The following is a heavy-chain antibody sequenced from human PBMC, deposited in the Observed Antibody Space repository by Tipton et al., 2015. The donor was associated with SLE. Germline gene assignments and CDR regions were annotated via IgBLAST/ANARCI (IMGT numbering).Heavy chain of an antibody. D-gene: IGHD3-22*01. CDR1: GGSINSHF. CDR2: ISYSGTT. J-gene: IGHJ6*02. V-gene: IGHV4-59*11. CDR3: ARYPYDSNGNHYYYYFGMDV. Sequence: TLSLTCSVSGGSINSHFWSWIRQPPGKGLEWVAYISYSGTTKSNPSLRSRVTMSIDTSKSQLSLKLTSVTAADTAVYYCARYPYDSNGNHYYYYFGMDVWGQGTTVTVSS.